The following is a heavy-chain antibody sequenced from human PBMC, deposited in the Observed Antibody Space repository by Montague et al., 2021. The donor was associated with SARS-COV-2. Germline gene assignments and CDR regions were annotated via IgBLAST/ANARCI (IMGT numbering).Heavy chain of an antibody. CDR3: ARVRAVPAAMRIFSLGRSYYGMDV. Sequence: SETRSLTCAVYGGSFSGYYWSWIRQPPGKGLEWIGVINHSGSTNYNPSLKSRVTISVDTSKNQFSLKLSSVTAADTAVYYCARVRAVPAAMRIFSLGRSYYGMDVWGQGTTITVSS. CDR2: INHSGST. D-gene: IGHD2-2*01. V-gene: IGHV4-34*01. J-gene: IGHJ6*02. CDR1: GGSFSGYY.